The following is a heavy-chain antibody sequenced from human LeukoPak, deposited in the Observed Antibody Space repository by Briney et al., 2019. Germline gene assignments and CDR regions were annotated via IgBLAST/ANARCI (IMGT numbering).Heavy chain of an antibody. CDR3: ARHGYSFGLDY. CDR1: GFAFSGYW. D-gene: IGHD5-18*01. Sequence: GGSLRLPCAASGFAFSGYWMHWVRQAPGKGLVWVSRINTDGSSTSYADSVKGRFTISRGNAKNTLYLQMNSLRVEDTAMYYCARHGYSFGLDYWGQGTLVTVSS. CDR2: INTDGSST. V-gene: IGHV3-74*01. J-gene: IGHJ4*02.